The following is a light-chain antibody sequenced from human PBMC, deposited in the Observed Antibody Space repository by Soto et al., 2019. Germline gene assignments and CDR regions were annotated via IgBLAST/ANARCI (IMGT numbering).Light chain of an antibody. CDR1: QAINNW. Sequence: DVQLTQSPSSLSASVGDRVTITCRASQAINNWLAWFQQKPGEAPKSPIYAASTLHSGVPSRFSGSGSGTDFTLTISNLQPEDFAAYFCQEYNSYPYRFGQGTKLEIK. CDR3: QEYNSYPYR. CDR2: AAS. V-gene: IGKV1-16*01. J-gene: IGKJ2*01.